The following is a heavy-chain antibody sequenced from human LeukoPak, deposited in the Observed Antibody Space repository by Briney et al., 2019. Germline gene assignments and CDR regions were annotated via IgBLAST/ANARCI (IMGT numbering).Heavy chain of an antibody. V-gene: IGHV3-30*03. CDR2: ISYDGSNK. CDR3: ATYGSGEEDY. D-gene: IGHD3-10*01. CDR1: GFTFSSYG. Sequence: GRSLRLSCAASGFTFSSYGMHWVRQAPGKGLEWVAVISYDGSNKYYADSVKGRFTISRDNSKNTLYLQMNSLRAEDTAVYYCATYGSGEEDYWDRGTLVTVSS. J-gene: IGHJ4*02.